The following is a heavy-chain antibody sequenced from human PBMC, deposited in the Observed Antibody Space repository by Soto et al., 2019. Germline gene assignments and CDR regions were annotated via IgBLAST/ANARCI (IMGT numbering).Heavy chain of an antibody. CDR2: MSWNSGNI. CDR1: GFTFDDYA. Sequence: EVQLEESGGALVQPGRSLRLSCAASGFTFDDYAMYWVRQVLGKGLEWVSSMSWNSGNIGYADSVKGRFTTSRDNAENSLYLQMNSLRHEDTALYYCVRSKGGYSYGTPFDYWGQGTLVTVSS. V-gene: IGHV3-9*01. D-gene: IGHD5-18*01. CDR3: VRSKGGYSYGTPFDY. J-gene: IGHJ4*02.